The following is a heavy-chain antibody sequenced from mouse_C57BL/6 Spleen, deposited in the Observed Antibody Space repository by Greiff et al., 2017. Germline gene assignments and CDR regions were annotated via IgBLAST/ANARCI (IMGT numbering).Heavy chain of an antibody. D-gene: IGHD1-1*01. CDR1: GYSFTSYY. J-gene: IGHJ1*03. CDR2: INPSTGGT. CDR3: ARDDYCGSSYGYVDD. V-gene: IGHV1-42*01. Sequence: VQLKQSGPELVKPGASVKISCKASGYSFTSYYMTWVKQSPEESLEWIGEINPSTGGTTYNQKFKDKATLTVDKSSSTAYMQLKSLTSEDSAVYYCARDDYCGSSYGYVDDWGKGTTVTVSS.